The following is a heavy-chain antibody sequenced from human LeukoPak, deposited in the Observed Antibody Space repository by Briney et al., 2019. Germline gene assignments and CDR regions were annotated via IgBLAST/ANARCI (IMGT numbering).Heavy chain of an antibody. V-gene: IGHV4-34*01. CDR2: INHSGST. CDR1: GGSFSGYY. J-gene: IGHJ4*02. D-gene: IGHD2-21*02. CDR3: ARGVEVVTF. Sequence: SETLSLTCAVSGGSFSGYYWSWIRQPPGKGLEWIGEINHSGSTNYNPSLKSRVTISVDTSKNQFSLKLSSVTAADTAVYYCARGVEVVTFWGQGTLVTVSS.